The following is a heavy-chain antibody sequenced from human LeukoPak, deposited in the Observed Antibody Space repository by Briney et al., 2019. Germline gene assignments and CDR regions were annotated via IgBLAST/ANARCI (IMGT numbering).Heavy chain of an antibody. Sequence: GGSLRLSCAASGFTFSSYGMHWVRQAPGKGLEWVAVISYDGSNKYYADSVKGRFTISRDNSKNSLYLQMNSLRTEDTALYYCAKDINPTYYDFWSGPNLSFDYWGQGTLVTVSS. J-gene: IGHJ4*02. V-gene: IGHV3-30*18. CDR2: ISYDGSNK. D-gene: IGHD3-3*01. CDR1: GFTFSSYG. CDR3: AKDINPTYYDFWSGPNLSFDY.